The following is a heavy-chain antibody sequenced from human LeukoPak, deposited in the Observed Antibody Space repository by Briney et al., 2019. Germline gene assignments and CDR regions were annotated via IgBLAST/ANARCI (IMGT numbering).Heavy chain of an antibody. J-gene: IGHJ4*02. Sequence: QPGGSLRLSCAASGFTFSNYAMSWVRQAPGKGLEWVSAISGSGGSTYYPDSVKGRFTISRDNSKNTLYLQMNSLRAEDTAVYYCAKDRGSGWYHRITPIFDYWGQGTLVTVSS. CDR2: ISGSGGST. CDR1: GFTFSNYA. CDR3: AKDRGSGWYHRITPIFDY. V-gene: IGHV3-23*01. D-gene: IGHD6-19*01.